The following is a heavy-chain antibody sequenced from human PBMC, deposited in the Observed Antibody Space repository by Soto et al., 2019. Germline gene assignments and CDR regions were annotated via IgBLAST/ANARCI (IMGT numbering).Heavy chain of an antibody. J-gene: IGHJ4*02. CDR2: ISGYNGNT. Sequence: QVQLVQSGAEVKKPGASVKVSCKASGYTFTDYGISWVRQAPGQGLERMGWISGYNGNTDYAQSFQGRVTMTTDTSTSTAYMELRSLRADDTAVFFCARDSGNLAVWAYFFDYWGQGTLVTVSS. CDR3: ARDSGNLAVWAYFFDY. V-gene: IGHV1-18*01. CDR1: GYTFTDYG. D-gene: IGHD1-26*01.